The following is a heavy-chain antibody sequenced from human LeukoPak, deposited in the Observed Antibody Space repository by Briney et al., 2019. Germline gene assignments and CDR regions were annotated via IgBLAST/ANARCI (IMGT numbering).Heavy chain of an antibody. D-gene: IGHD1-26*01. CDR2: IYYSGNT. J-gene: IGHJ4*02. CDR3: ARRGSYGAYLDY. Sequence: SETLSLTCSVSGASITNYYWSWIRQAPGKGLEWIGYIYYSGNTNTYNPSLKSRATISLYTSRKYFSLELRSVTAADTAVYYCARRGSYGAYLDYWGQGALVIVSS. V-gene: IGHV4-59*01. CDR1: GASITNYY.